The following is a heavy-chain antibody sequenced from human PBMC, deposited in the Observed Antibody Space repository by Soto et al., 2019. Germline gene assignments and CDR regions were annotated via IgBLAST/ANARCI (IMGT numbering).Heavy chain of an antibody. Sequence: PEGSLRLSCAASGITFSSYAIHWVRQAPGKGLEWVAVISYGGSNKYYADSVKGRFTISRDNSKNTLYLQMNSLRAEDTAVYYCAIGRYFDYYYGMDVWGQGTTVTVSS. CDR3: AIGRYFDYYYGMDV. D-gene: IGHD3-9*01. V-gene: IGHV3-30-3*01. J-gene: IGHJ6*02. CDR2: ISYGGSNK. CDR1: GITFSSYA.